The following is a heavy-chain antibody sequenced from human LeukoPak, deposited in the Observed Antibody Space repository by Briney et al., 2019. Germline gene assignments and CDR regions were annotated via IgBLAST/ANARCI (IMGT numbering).Heavy chain of an antibody. J-gene: IGHJ4*02. CDR1: GYTFTDYY. CDR2: VDPEDGET. Sequence: ATVKISCKVPGYTFTDYYMHWVQQAPGKGLEWMGLVDPEDGETIYAEKFQGRVTITADTSTDTAYMELSSLRSEDTAVYYCATRGRPGAALASECWGQGTLVTVSS. CDR3: ATRGRPGAALASEC. V-gene: IGHV1-69-2*01. D-gene: IGHD3-10*01.